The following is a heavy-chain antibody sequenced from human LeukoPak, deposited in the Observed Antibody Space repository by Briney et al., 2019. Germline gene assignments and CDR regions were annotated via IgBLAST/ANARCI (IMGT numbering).Heavy chain of an antibody. D-gene: IGHD5-18*01. J-gene: IGHJ4*02. CDR1: GFTFSSYG. CDR3: ARHSYGYNY. V-gene: IGHV3-7*01. CDR2: VKQDGSEK. Sequence: GGSLRLSCAASGFTFSSYGMHWVRQAPGKGLEWVANVKQDGSEKNYVDSVKGRFTISRDNAKNSLYLQMNSLRAEDTAVYYCARHSYGYNYWGQGTLVTVSS.